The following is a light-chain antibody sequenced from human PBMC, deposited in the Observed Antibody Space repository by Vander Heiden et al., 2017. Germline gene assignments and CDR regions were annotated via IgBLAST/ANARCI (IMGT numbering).Light chain of an antibody. CDR1: QSLLHSNGYNY. CDR2: LGS. J-gene: IGKJ2*01. Sequence: DIVMTQSPLSLPVTTGEPASISCRSSQSLLHSNGYNYLDWYLQKPGQSPQLLIYLGSNRASGVPDRFSGSGSGTDFTLRHSRVEAEDVGVYYCMQALQTVFTFGQGTKLEIK. V-gene: IGKV2-28*01. CDR3: MQALQTVFT.